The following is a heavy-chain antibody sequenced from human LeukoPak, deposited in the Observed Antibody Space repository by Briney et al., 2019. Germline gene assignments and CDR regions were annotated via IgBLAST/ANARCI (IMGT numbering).Heavy chain of an antibody. V-gene: IGHV4-39*01. D-gene: IGHD3-10*01. CDR1: GVSISSSADY. J-gene: IGHJ3*02. CDR3: ARQYASGSCNM. Sequence: SETLSLACTVSGVSISSSADYWGWIRQPPDKGLEWIANIYYSGRPYYNPSFKSRATISVDTSKNQFSLKLSSVTAADTAVYYCARQYASGSCNMWGQGTTITVSS. CDR2: IYYSGRP.